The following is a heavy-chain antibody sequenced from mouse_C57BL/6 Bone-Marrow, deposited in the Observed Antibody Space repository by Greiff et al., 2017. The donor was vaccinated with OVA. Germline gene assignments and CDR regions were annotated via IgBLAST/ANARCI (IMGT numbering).Heavy chain of an antibody. CDR1: GYAFSSSW. V-gene: IGHV1-82*01. CDR2: IYPGDGDT. D-gene: IGHD1-1*01. J-gene: IGHJ1*03. CDR3: ARGGITTVVAHLYFAV. Sequence: QVQLQQSGPELVKPGASVKLSCKASGYAFSSSWMNWVKQRPGKGLEWIGRIYPGDGDTNYNGKFKGKATLTADKSSSTAYMQLSSLTSEDSAVYFGARGGITTVVAHLYFAVWGTGTTVTVSS.